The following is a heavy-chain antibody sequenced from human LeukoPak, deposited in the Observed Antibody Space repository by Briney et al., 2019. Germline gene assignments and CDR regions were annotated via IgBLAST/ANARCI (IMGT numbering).Heavy chain of an antibody. J-gene: IGHJ4*02. Sequence: GGSLRLSCAASGFTFRSYGMHWVRQAPGKGLEWVAVIWYDGSNKYCADSVKGRFTISRDNSKNTLYLEMSSLRAEDTAVYYCARVGSSSSLGLDYWGQGTLVTVSS. V-gene: IGHV3-33*01. CDR3: ARVGSSSSLGLDY. CDR2: IWYDGSNK. D-gene: IGHD6-6*01. CDR1: GFTFRSYG.